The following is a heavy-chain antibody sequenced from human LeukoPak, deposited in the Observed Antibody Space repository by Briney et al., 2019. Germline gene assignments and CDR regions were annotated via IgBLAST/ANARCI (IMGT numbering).Heavy chain of an antibody. CDR3: ARGSSSSWYSFDF. CDR1: GGSISSYY. Sequence: SETLSLTCCVSGGSISSYYWSWIRQPAGKGLQWIGRIYFTATTNYNPSLQSRVTMSVDTSKYQFSLELSSVTAADTAVYYCARGSSSSWYSFDFWGQGTVVTVSS. V-gene: IGHV4-4*07. D-gene: IGHD6-13*01. J-gene: IGHJ3*01. CDR2: IYFTATT.